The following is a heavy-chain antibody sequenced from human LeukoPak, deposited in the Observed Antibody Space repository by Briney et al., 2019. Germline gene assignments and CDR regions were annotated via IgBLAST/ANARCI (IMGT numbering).Heavy chain of an antibody. V-gene: IGHV3-21*01. CDR1: GFTFSSYG. CDR2: ISGTGSST. D-gene: IGHD3-16*01. CDR3: ARAPDYDYVYLFDY. Sequence: GGSLRLSCAASGFTFSSYGMSWVRQAAGKGLEWVSAISGTGSSTYYADSVEGRFTISRDNAKNSLYLQMNSLRAEDTAVYYCARAPDYDYVYLFDYWGQGTLVTVSS. J-gene: IGHJ4*02.